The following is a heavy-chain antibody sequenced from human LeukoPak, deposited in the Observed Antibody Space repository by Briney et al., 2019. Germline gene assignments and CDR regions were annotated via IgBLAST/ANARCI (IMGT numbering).Heavy chain of an antibody. D-gene: IGHD3-3*01. V-gene: IGHV5-51*01. CDR1: GYSFTSYW. J-gene: IGHJ3*02. CDR2: IYPGDSDT. CDR3: ARQGIFGVAVDAFDI. Sequence: GECLKISCKGSGYSFTSYWIGWVRQMPGKGLEWMGIIYPGDSDTRYSPSFQGQVTISADKSISTAYLQWSSLKASDTAMYYCARQGIFGVAVDAFDIWGQGTMVTVSS.